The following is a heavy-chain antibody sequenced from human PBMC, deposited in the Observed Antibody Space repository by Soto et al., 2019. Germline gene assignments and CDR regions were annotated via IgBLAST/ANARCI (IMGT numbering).Heavy chain of an antibody. CDR2: ISDSGSTT. Sequence: LRLSCAASGFTFSDYAMTWVRQAPGKGLEWVSSISDSGSTTYYAGSVKGRFTVSRDNSNNTLYLQMNTLSAEDTAVYYCAKHQIALIVVKIYFGAWGQGTTVTVSS. D-gene: IGHD3-22*01. CDR3: AKHQIALIVVKIYFGA. V-gene: IGHV3-23*01. CDR1: GFTFSDYA. J-gene: IGHJ3*01.